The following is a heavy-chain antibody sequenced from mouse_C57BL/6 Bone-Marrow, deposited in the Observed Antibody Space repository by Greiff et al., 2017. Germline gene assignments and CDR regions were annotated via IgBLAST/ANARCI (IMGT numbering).Heavy chain of an antibody. D-gene: IGHD2-5*01. CDR1: GYSITSGYY. J-gene: IGHJ3*01. CDR3: ARVLYYSNPWFAY. V-gene: IGHV3-6*01. CDR2: ISYDGSN. Sequence: DVQLQESGPGLVKPSQSLSLTCSVTGYSITSGYYWNWIRQFPGNKLEWMGYISYDGSNNYNPSLKNRISITRDTSKNQFFLKLNSVTTEDTATYYCARVLYYSNPWFAYWGQGTLVTVSA.